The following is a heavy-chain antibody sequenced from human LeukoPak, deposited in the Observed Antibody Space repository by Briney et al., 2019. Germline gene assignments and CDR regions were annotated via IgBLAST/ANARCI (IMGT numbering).Heavy chain of an antibody. J-gene: IGHJ4*02. CDR1: GYTLTELS. D-gene: IGHD3-22*01. CDR3: ATAYYYDSSGYRYYFDY. Sequence: ASVKVSCKVSGYTLTELSMHWVRQAPGKGLEWMGGFDPEDGETIYAQKFQGRVTMTEDISTDTAYMELSSLRSEDTAVYYCATAYYYDSSGYRYYFDYWGQGTLVTVSS. V-gene: IGHV1-24*01. CDR2: FDPEDGET.